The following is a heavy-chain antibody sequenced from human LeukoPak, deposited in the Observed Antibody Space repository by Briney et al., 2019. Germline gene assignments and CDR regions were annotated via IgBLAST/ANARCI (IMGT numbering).Heavy chain of an antibody. V-gene: IGHV3-30*04. CDR1: GFTFSSYS. CDR2: ISYDGSNK. D-gene: IGHD3-10*01. J-gene: IGHJ4*02. CDR3: ARPRSSYYYGSGSYYNY. Sequence: GGSLRLSCAASGFTFSSYSMHWVRQAPGKGLEWVAVISYDGSNKYYADSVKGRFTISRDNSKNTLYLQMNSLRAEDTAVYYCARPRSSYYYGSGSYYNYWGQGTLVAVSS.